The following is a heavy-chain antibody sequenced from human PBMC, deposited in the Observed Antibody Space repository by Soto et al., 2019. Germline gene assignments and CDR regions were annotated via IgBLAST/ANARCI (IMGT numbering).Heavy chain of an antibody. CDR2: LYDLDGS. V-gene: IGHV3-23*04. D-gene: IGHD1-1*01. Sequence: EVQLVESGGGLVQPGGSLRLSCVASGFMFDSYAMNWVRQAPGKGLEWVSALYDLDGSFYAASVKGRFTTSSDSSKTTVYLRMNDLRPDDTAVYYCATWHEREHAYDVWGQGTTVTVSS. J-gene: IGHJ3*01. CDR3: ATWHEREHAYDV. CDR1: GFMFDSYA.